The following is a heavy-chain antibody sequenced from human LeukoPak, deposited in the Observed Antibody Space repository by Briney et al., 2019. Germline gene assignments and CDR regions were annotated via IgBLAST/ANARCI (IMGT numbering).Heavy chain of an antibody. J-gene: IGHJ1*01. CDR2: ISWNSGSI. CDR3: AKDWAYYYDSSGSDAGYFQH. V-gene: IGHV3-9*01. D-gene: IGHD3-22*01. Sequence: GGSLRLSCAASGFTFDDYAMHWVRQAPGKGLEWVSGISWNSGSIGYADSVKGRFTISRDNAKNSLYLQMNSLRAEDTALYYCAKDWAYYYDSSGSDAGYFQHWGQGTLVTVSS. CDR1: GFTFDDYA.